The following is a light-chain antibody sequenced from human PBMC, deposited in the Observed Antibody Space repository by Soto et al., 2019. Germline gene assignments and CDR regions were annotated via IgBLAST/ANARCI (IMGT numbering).Light chain of an antibody. J-gene: IGKJ1*01. CDR2: GAS. Sequence: EIVMTQSPATLSVSPGERANLSCRASQSVSSNLAWFQQKPGQAPRLLIYGASTRATGIPARFRGSGSGTEFTLTISSLQSEDFAVYYCQQYNNWPPWTFGQGTKVEIK. V-gene: IGKV3-15*01. CDR1: QSVSSN. CDR3: QQYNNWPPWT.